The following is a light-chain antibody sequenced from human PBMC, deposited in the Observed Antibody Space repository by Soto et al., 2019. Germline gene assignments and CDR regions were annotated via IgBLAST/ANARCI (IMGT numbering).Light chain of an antibody. Sequence: QSVLTQPPSVSAAPGQNVTISCSGGTSNLGDNSVSWYQQLPGAAPNLLIYDDHRRPSGVPDRFSGSKSGTSAALGITGLQTGDEADYYCATWDSSLSVEMFGGGTKVTVL. CDR2: DDH. CDR3: ATWDSSLSVEM. V-gene: IGLV1-51*01. CDR1: TSNLGDNS. J-gene: IGLJ3*02.